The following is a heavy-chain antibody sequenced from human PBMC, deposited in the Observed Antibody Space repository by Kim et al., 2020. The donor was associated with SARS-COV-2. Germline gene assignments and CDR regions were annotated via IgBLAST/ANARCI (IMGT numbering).Heavy chain of an antibody. V-gene: IGHV4-61*01. CDR1: GGSVSSGTYY. D-gene: IGHD3-10*01. Sequence: SETLSLTCTVSGGSVSSGTYYWNWIRQSPGKGLEYIGYVYYSGSTNYNPSLKSRVTISVDTSKNQFSLKLSSVTAADTAVYYCARWYYYGSASSGRPFDYWGQGTLVTVSS. CDR2: VYYSGST. CDR3: ARWYYYGSASSGRPFDY. J-gene: IGHJ4*02.